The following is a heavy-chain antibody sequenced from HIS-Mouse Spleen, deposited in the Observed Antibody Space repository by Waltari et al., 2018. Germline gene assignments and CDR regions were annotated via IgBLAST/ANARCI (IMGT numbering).Heavy chain of an antibody. CDR2: IYYSGHT. J-gene: IGHJ2*01. V-gene: IGHV4-39*07. D-gene: IGHD6-13*01. Sequence: QLQLQESGPGLVKPSETLSLTCTVSGGSISSSSYYWGWIRQPPGRGLGCIGSIYYSGHTSSHPSLKSRVTISVDTSKNQFSLKLSSVTAADTAVYYCAREIPYSSSWYDWYFDLWGRGTLVTVSS. CDR1: GGSISSSSYY. CDR3: AREIPYSSSWYDWYFDL.